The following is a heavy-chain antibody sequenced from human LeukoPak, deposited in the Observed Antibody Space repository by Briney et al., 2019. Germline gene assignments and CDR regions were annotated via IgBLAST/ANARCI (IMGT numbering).Heavy chain of an antibody. J-gene: IGHJ4*02. CDR2: ISPNSGDT. CDR1: GYTFTGYY. CDR3: ARDKYYYGSGTFYSSAVFDH. V-gene: IGHV1-2*06. Sequence: ASVKVSCKASGYTFTGYYLYWVRQAPGQGLEWMGRISPNSGDTENTQKFEDRVTMTRDTSTSTAYMELRGLRSGDTAVYYCARDKYYYGSGTFYSSAVFDHWSQGTLVAVSS. D-gene: IGHD3-10*01.